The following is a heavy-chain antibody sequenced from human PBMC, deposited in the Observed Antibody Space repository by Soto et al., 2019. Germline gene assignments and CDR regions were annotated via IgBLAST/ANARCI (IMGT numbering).Heavy chain of an antibody. Sequence: GESLKISCAASGFTFSSYWMSWVRQAPGKGLEWVANIKQDGSEKYYVDSVKGRFTISRDNAKNSLYLQMNSLRAEDTAVYYCARDDQYSSSSGMGIDYWGQGTLVTVSS. CDR2: IKQDGSEK. D-gene: IGHD6-6*01. V-gene: IGHV3-7*03. CDR1: GFTFSSYW. CDR3: ARDDQYSSSSGMGIDY. J-gene: IGHJ4*02.